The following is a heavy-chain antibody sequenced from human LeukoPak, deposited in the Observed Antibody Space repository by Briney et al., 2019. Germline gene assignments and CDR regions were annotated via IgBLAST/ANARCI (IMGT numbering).Heavy chain of an antibody. D-gene: IGHD6-19*01. CDR3: ARDRVAVAGPDAFDI. Sequence: ASVKVSSKASGGTFSSYAISWVRQAPGQGLEWMGRIIPIFGTANYAQKFQGRVTITTDESTSTAYMELSSLRSEDTAVYYCARDRVAVAGPDAFDIWGQGTMVTVSS. V-gene: IGHV1-69*05. CDR2: IIPIFGTA. CDR1: GGTFSSYA. J-gene: IGHJ3*02.